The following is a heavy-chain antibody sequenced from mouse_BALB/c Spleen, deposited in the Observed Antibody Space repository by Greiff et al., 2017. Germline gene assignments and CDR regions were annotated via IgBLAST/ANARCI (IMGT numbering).Heavy chain of an antibody. CDR1: GYSFTSYY. Sequence: VQLQQSGPELMKPGASVKISCKASGYSFTSYYMHWVKQSHGKSLEWIGYIDPFNGGTSYNQKFKGKATLTVDKSSSTAYMHLSSLTSEDSAVYYCARGEWDYAMDYWGQGTSVTVSS. J-gene: IGHJ4*01. CDR3: ARGEWDYAMDY. D-gene: IGHD1-3*01. CDR2: IDPFNGGT. V-gene: IGHV1S135*01.